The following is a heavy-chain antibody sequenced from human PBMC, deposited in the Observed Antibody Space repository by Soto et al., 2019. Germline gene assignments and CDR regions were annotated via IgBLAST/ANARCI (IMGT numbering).Heavy chain of an antibody. Sequence: PGGSLRLSCAASGFTFSSYAMSWVRQAPGKGLEWVSAISGSGGSTYYADSVKGRFTISRDNSKNTLYLQMNSLRAEDTAVYYCAKVGGDYDFWSGYYTPYYYYYGMDVWGQGTTVTVSS. V-gene: IGHV3-23*01. CDR2: ISGSGGST. CDR3: AKVGGDYDFWSGYYTPYYYYYGMDV. CDR1: GFTFSSYA. D-gene: IGHD3-3*01. J-gene: IGHJ6*02.